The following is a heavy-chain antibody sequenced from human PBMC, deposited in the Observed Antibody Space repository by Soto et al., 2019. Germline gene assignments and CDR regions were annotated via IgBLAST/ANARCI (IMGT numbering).Heavy chain of an antibody. V-gene: IGHV4-59*05. CDR1: GGSISSYY. D-gene: IGHD2-15*01. Sequence: SETLSLTCTVSGGSISSYYWSWIRQPPGKGLEWIGSIYYSGSTYYNPSLKSRVTISADTSKNQFSLKLSSVTAADTAVYYCARLRSPSYAFDIWGQGTMFTVSS. J-gene: IGHJ3*02. CDR3: ARLRSPSYAFDI. CDR2: IYYSGST.